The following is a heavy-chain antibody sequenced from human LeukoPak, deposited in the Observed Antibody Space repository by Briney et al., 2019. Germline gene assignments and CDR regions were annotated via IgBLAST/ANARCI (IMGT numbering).Heavy chain of an antibody. D-gene: IGHD6-19*01. CDR3: ARDRMPYSSGFPPY. CDR1: GFTFSAYG. CDR2: IWYDGSNK. Sequence: GRSLRLSCAASGFTFSAYGMHWVRQAPGKGLEWVAVIWYDGSNKYYADSAKGRFTISRDSSKNTLYLQMNSLRAEDTAVYYCARDRMPYSSGFPPYWGQGTLVTVSS. J-gene: IGHJ4*02. V-gene: IGHV3-33*01.